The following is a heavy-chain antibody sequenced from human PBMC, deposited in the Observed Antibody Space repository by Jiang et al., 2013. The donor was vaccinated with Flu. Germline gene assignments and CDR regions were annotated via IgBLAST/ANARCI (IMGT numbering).Heavy chain of an antibody. J-gene: IGHJ4*02. D-gene: IGHD1-26*01. CDR2: ISAYNGNT. CDR1: G. CDR3: ARRLIVGAKYYFDY. Sequence: GISWVRQAPGQGLEWMGWISAYNGNTNYAQKLQGRVTMTTDTSTSTAYMELRSLRSDDTAVYYCARRLIVGAKYYFDYWGQGTLVTVSS. V-gene: IGHV1-18*01.